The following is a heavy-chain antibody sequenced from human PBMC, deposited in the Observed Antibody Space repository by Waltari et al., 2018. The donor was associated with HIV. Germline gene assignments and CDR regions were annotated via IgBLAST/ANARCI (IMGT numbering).Heavy chain of an antibody. V-gene: IGHV3-74*01. Sequence: EVQLVESGGGLVQPGGSLRLSCAASGFTFSSYWMHWVRQAPGKGLVWVSRINSDGSIKNYADTVKGRFTISRDNAKNTVYLQMNSLRAEDTALYYCASLYNYVWGSPPPFDYWGQGTLVTVSS. CDR2: INSDGSIK. CDR1: GFTFSSYW. J-gene: IGHJ4*02. D-gene: IGHD3-16*01. CDR3: ASLYNYVWGSPPPFDY.